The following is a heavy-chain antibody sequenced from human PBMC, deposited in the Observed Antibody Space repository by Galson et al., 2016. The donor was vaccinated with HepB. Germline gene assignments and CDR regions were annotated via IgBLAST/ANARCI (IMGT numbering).Heavy chain of an antibody. Sequence: SLRLSCAVSGFTLRDNYMNWVRQAPGKGLEWVSVLYSGSATYYADSVRGRFTISRDNSNRLSLQMNSLKADDTAVYFCARIPTDSYHWYLDLWGRGTLVTVSS. J-gene: IGHJ2*01. CDR1: GFTLRDNY. V-gene: IGHV3-53*05. D-gene: IGHD1-26*01. CDR3: ARIPTDSYHWYLDL. CDR2: LYSGSAT.